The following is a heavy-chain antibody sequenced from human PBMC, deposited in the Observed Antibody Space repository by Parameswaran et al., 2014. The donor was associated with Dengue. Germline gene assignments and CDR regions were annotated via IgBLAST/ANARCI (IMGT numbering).Heavy chain of an antibody. D-gene: IGHD6-13*01. V-gene: IGHV5-51*01. J-gene: IGHJ3*02. CDR3: ARTVWGIAAAGRDAFDI. CDR2: IYPGDSDT. Sequence: VRQAPGKGLEWMGIIYPGDSDTRYSPSFQGQVTISADKSISTAYLQWSSLKASDTAMYYCARTVWGIAAAGRDAFDIWAKDNGHRLL.